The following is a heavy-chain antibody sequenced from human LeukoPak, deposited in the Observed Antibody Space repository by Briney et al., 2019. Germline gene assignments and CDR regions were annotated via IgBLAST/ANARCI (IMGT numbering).Heavy chain of an antibody. CDR1: GGSFSGYY. CDR2: INHSGST. CDR3: ARGRRSWPNYYYYYYMDV. J-gene: IGHJ6*03. D-gene: IGHD6-13*01. V-gene: IGHV4-34*01. Sequence: SETLSLTCAVYGGSFSGYYWSWIRQPPGKGLEWIGEINHSGSTNYNPSLKSRVTISINTSKYQFSLKLSSVTAADTAVYYCARGRRSWPNYYYYYYMDVWGKGTTVTVSS.